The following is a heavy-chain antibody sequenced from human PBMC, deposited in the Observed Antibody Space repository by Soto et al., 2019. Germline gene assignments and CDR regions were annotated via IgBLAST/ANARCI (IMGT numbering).Heavy chain of an antibody. V-gene: IGHV1-46*01. J-gene: IGHJ5*02. D-gene: IGHD6-13*01. CDR2: INPSGGST. Sequence: ASVKVSCKASGYTFTSYYMHWVRQAPGQGLEWMGIINPSGGSTSYAQKFQGRVTMTRDTSTSTVYMELSSLRSEDTAVYYCARARLVAAAGTTWFDPWGQGTLVTVSS. CDR1: GYTFTSYY. CDR3: ARARLVAAAGTTWFDP.